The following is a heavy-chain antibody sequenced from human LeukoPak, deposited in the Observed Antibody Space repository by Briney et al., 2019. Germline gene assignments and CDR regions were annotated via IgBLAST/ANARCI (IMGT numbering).Heavy chain of an antibody. CDR3: ARDLPSHALDP. V-gene: IGHV4-59*01. J-gene: IGHJ5*02. Sequence: RASETLSLTCTVSGGSMSTYYWSWIRQPPGKGLEWIGYIYYSGRTNYNPSLKSRVTISVDTSKDQFSLKVSSVTAADTAVYYCARDLPSHALDPWGQGTLVTVSS. CDR1: GGSMSTYY. CDR2: IYYSGRT.